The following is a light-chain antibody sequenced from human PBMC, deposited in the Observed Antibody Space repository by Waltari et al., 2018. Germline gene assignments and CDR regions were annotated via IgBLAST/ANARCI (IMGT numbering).Light chain of an antibody. V-gene: IGKV1-5*03. Sequence: DIQMTQSPSTLSASIGDRVTITSRASQSINTWLAWYQHRPGKAPKLLIQKASFLQSGVPSRFSGSESGTEFTLTINSLQPDDLATYHCQQYNSDQYTFGQGTKLEI. CDR1: QSINTW. CDR2: KAS. J-gene: IGKJ2*01. CDR3: QQYNSDQYT.